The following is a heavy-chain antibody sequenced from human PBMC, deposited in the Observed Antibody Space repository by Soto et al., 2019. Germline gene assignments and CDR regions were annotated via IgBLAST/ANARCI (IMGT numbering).Heavy chain of an antibody. CDR2: ISSSGSTI. D-gene: IGHD6-13*01. V-gene: IGHV3-11*01. CDR1: GFTFSDYY. J-gene: IGHJ4*02. Sequence: RLSCAASGFTFSDYYMSWIRQAPGKGLEWVSYISSSGSTIYYADSVKGRFTISRDNAKNSLYLQMNSLRAEDTAVYYCARGKYSSSWYELDYWGQGTLVTVSS. CDR3: ARGKYSSSWYELDY.